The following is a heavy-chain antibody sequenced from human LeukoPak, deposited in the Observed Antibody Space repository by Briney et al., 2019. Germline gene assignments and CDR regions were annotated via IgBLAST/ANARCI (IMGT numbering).Heavy chain of an antibody. J-gene: IGHJ4*02. CDR2: PYYRSKWYN. CDR1: GDSVSSNSAA. D-gene: IGHD3-22*01. Sequence: SQTLSLTCAISGDSVSSNSAAWNWIRQSPSRALEWLGRPYYRSKWYNDYAVSVKSRITINPDTSKNQFSLQLNSVTPEDTAVYYCARDSQGLNYDRSGYYALLDYWGQGTLVTVSS. V-gene: IGHV6-1*01. CDR3: ARDSQGLNYDRSGYYALLDY.